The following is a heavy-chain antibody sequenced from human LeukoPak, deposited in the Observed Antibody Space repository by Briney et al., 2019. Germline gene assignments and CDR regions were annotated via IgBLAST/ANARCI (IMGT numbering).Heavy chain of an antibody. J-gene: IGHJ3*02. D-gene: IGHD3-22*01. CDR2: IYYSASP. CDR3: ARDVIAGYYYDSREFFPI. V-gene: IGHV4-39*07. CDR1: GGSISSSSYY. Sequence: SETLSLTCTVSGGSISSSSYYWGWIRQPPGKGLEWIGSIYYSASPYYNPSLRSRVTISVDTSKNQFSMKLTYVTAADTAVYYCARDVIAGYYYDSREFFPIWGQGTMVTVSS.